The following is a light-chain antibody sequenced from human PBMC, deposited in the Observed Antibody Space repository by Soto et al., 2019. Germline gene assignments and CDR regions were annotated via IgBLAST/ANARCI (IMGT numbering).Light chain of an antibody. CDR3: SSYTSSSIDDV. J-gene: IGLJ1*01. Sequence: SALTQPASVSGSPGQSITISCTGTSSDVGGYNYVSWYQQHPGKAPKLMIYEVSNRPSGVSNRFSGSKSGNTASLTISGLQAEYEADYYCSSYTSSSIDDVFGTGTKLTVL. CDR1: SSDVGGYNY. CDR2: EVS. V-gene: IGLV2-14*01.